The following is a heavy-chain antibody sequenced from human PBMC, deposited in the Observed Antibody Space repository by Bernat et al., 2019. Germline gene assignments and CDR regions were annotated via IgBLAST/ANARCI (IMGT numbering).Heavy chain of an antibody. CDR3: ARGGFMITGAGVKPFDP. V-gene: IGHV1-3*01. CDR2: INAGNGNT. J-gene: IGHJ5*02. Sequence: QVQLVQSGAEVKKPGASVKVSCKASGYTFTSYTIHWVRQAPGQGLEWMGWINAGNGNTKYSQRFQGRVTIPRDISASAPYMELSSLGSEVTAVYYCARGGFMITGAGVKPFDPWGQGTLVPVSS. D-gene: IGHD3-16*01. CDR1: GYTFTSYT.